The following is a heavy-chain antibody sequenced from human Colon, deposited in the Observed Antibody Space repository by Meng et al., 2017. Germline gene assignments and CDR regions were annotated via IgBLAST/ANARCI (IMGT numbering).Heavy chain of an antibody. CDR2: LNPTGIT. CDR1: GGSSSAYY. J-gene: IGHJ4*02. CDR3: ARRPSYYYGSGSYTRDYYFDY. D-gene: IGHD3-10*01. Sequence: QVQITQWGAVQLKPWETLSHTCAAYGGSSSAYYWTWIRQPPGTGMQWMGELNPTGITNYNPSLKSRVTISADTSKNQFSLNLTSVTAADTAVYYCARRPSYYYGSGSYTRDYYFDYWGQGTLVTVSS. V-gene: IGHV4-34*01.